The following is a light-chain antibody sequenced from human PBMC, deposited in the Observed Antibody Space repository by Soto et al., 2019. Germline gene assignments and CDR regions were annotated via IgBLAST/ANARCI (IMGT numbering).Light chain of an antibody. CDR2: EVS. J-gene: IGLJ3*02. CDR1: SSDVGGYNY. V-gene: IGLV2-14*01. CDR3: SSFASSGTWV. Sequence: QSALTQPASVSGSPGQSITISCTGTSSDVGGYNYVSWYQQHPGKAPKFMIYEVSHRPSGVPDRCSGSKSGNTASLTISGLQAEDEADYYCSSFASSGTWVFGGGTKVTVL.